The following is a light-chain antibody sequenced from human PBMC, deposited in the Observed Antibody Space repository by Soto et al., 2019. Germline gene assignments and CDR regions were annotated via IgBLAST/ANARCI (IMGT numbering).Light chain of an antibody. J-gene: IGKJ1*01. CDR1: PSRLDSY. V-gene: IGKV3-20*01. Sequence: GLTRTHGTLSLSPVAIAILSVSCSPSRLDSYLAWYQQKPGQAPSLLIYDTSTRATGVPDRFSGSGSGTDFALTISSVESEDFAIYFCQKYGSSPGKFGQGTKVDIK. CDR2: DTS. CDR3: QKYGSSPGK.